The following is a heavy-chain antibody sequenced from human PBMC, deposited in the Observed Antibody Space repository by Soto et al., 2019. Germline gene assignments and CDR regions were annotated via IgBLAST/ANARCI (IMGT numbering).Heavy chain of an antibody. Sequence: QVQLQHWAAGLLKPSETLSRTCAVYGGSLSGYYWGWIRQPPGKGLEWIGEINDSGSTNYNPSFKSRVTISADTSKNQFSLKLTSVTAADTAVYYCARRVTMQYYFDYWGQGTLVPVFS. CDR3: ARRVTMQYYFDY. CDR1: GGSLSGYY. CDR2: INDSGST. D-gene: IGHD2-2*01. V-gene: IGHV4-34*01. J-gene: IGHJ4*02.